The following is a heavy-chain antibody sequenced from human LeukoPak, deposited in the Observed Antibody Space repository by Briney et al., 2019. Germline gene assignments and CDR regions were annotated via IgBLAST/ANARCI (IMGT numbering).Heavy chain of an antibody. CDR2: INHSGST. J-gene: IGHJ4*02. D-gene: IGHD3-10*01. Sequence: PSETLSLTCAVYGGSFSGYYWSWIRQPPGKGLEWIGEINHSGSTNYNPSLKSRVTISVDTSKKQFSLKLSSVTAADTAVYYCARIDFYGSGNYYFDYWGQGTLVTVSS. CDR1: GGSFSGYY. CDR3: ARIDFYGSGNYYFDY. V-gene: IGHV4-34*01.